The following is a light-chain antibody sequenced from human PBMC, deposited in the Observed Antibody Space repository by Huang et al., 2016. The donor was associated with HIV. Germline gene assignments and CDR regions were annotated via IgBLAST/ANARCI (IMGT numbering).Light chain of an antibody. CDR2: GAS. CDR3: QQSYSSPPT. J-gene: IGKJ1*01. CDR1: QAISGY. Sequence: DIQLTQSPSSLSASLGDRVTITCRASQAISGYLNWYQQKPGKAPETLIFGASSLHSGVPTRFSGSGSGTDFTLTVSSMQPEDFATYYWQQSYSSPPTFGQGTKVEIK. V-gene: IGKV1-39*01.